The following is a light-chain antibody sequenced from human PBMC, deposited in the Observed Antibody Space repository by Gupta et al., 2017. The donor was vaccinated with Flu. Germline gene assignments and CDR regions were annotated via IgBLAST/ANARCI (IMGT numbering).Light chain of an antibody. Sequence: ESVLTQSPGTLSLSPGHRATLSCRASQIVSSSYLAWNQQKPGQAPRLLIYGTSSRANGVPDRFSGSGSGTEFTVTISRREPEDFAVYYCQHEGSSPRTFGQGTKVEIK. CDR3: QHEGSSPRT. CDR1: QIVSSSY. V-gene: IGKV3-20*01. J-gene: IGKJ1*01. CDR2: GTS.